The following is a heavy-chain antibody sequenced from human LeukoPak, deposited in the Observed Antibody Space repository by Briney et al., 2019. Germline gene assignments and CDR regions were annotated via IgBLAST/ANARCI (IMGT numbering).Heavy chain of an antibody. V-gene: IGHV3-66*01. CDR3: TRDSTTWARSGY. Sequence: GGSQRLSCAASGDPVSSSYMGWVRQARRKGLEGVSVINSDGTTYYAHSVKGRFTASRDPSKNTLSLQMSSLRVEDTAVYYCTRDSTTWARSGYWGQGTLVTVSS. CDR2: INSDGTT. J-gene: IGHJ4*02. CDR1: GDPVSSSY. D-gene: IGHD2/OR15-2a*01.